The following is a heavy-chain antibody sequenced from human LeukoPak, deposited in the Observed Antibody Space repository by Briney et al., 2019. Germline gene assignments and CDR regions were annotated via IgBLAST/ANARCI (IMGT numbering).Heavy chain of an antibody. V-gene: IGHV4-4*07. CDR2: IYTSGST. J-gene: IGHJ6*03. D-gene: IGHD3-22*01. CDR3: AGDHRYYYDSSGYYYYYYMDV. CDR1: GGSISSYY. Sequence: SETLSLTCTVSGGSISSYYWSWIRQPAGKGLEWIGRIYTSGSTNYNPSLTSRVTMSVDTSKNQFSLKLSSVTAADTAVYYCAGDHRYYYDSSGYYYYYYMDVWGKGTTVTVSS.